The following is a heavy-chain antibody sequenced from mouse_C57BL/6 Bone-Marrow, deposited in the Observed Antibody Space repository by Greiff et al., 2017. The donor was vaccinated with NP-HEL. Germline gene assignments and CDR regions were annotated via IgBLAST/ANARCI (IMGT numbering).Heavy chain of an antibody. CDR2: ILPGSGST. CDR1: GYTFTGYW. Sequence: QVQLQQSGAELMKPGASVKLSCKATGYTFTGYWIEWVKQRPGHGLEWIGEILPGSGSTNYNEKFKGKATLTADTSSNTAYMQLSSLTTEDSAIYYCAGRQLRVRFAYWGQGTLVTVSA. D-gene: IGHD3-2*02. V-gene: IGHV1-9*01. CDR3: AGRQLRVRFAY. J-gene: IGHJ3*01.